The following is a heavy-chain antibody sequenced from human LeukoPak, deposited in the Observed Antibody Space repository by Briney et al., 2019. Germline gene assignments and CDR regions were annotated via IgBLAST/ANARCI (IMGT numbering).Heavy chain of an antibody. V-gene: IGHV3-21*01. D-gene: IGHD2-8*01. Sequence: GGSLRLSCAASGFTFSSYSMNWVRQAPGKGLEWVSSISSSSSYIYYADSVKGRFTISRDNAKNSLYLQMNSLRAEDTAVYYCARGRLGYCTNGVCYGYYYYYGMDVWGQGTTVTVSS. CDR2: ISSSSSYI. J-gene: IGHJ6*02. CDR3: ARGRLGYCTNGVCYGYYYYYGMDV. CDR1: GFTFSSYS.